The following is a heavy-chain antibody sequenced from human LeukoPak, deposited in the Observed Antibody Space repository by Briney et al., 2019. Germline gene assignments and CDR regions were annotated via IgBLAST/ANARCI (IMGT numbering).Heavy chain of an antibody. CDR1: GGSISSSSYY. J-gene: IGHJ5*02. D-gene: IGHD3-22*01. Sequence: SETLSLTCTVSGGSISSSSYYWGWIRQPPGKGLEWIGSIYYSGSTYYNPSLKSRVTISVDTSKNQFSLKLSSVTAADTAVYYCARDDSSGYFDPWGQGTLSPSPQ. CDR2: IYYSGST. V-gene: IGHV4-39*07. CDR3: ARDDSSGYFDP.